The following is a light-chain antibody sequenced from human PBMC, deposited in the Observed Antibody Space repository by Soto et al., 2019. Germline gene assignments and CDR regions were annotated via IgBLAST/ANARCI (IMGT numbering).Light chain of an antibody. CDR1: ESVSNS. Sequence: ETVLTQSPATLSLSPGERATLSCRASESVSNSLAWYQHKPAQAPRLLIYNASNRATGIPARFSGSGSGTDFTLTISSLEPEDFAVYFCQHRAGWPPALTFGGGTKVEIK. V-gene: IGKV3-11*01. CDR2: NAS. J-gene: IGKJ4*01. CDR3: QHRAGWPPALT.